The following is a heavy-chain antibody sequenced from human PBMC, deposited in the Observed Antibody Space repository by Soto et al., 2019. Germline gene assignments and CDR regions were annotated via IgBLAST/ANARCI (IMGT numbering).Heavy chain of an antibody. V-gene: IGHV3-33*01. CDR3: ARAVGPFDY. D-gene: IGHD3-16*01. Sequence: ESGGGVVQPGRSLRLSCAASGFTFSVYGMHWVRQAPGKGLEWVAVIWNDGSNKYYGDSVKGRFTISRDNYKNTLYLYMNSLRADDTAVYYCARAVGPFDYWGQGTLVTVSS. J-gene: IGHJ4*02. CDR2: IWNDGSNK. CDR1: GFTFSVYG.